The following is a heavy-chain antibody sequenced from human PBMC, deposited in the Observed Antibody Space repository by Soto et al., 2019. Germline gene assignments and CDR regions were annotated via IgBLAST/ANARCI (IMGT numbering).Heavy chain of an antibody. Sequence: GASVKVSCKASGGTFSSYAISWVRQAPGQGLEWMGGIIPIFGTANYAQKFQGRVTITADESTSTAYMELSSLRSEDTAVYYCAAGVGATTDYYYYYGMDVWGQGTTVTVSS. CDR1: GGTFSSYA. V-gene: IGHV1-69*13. D-gene: IGHD1-26*01. CDR3: AAGVGATTDYYYYYGMDV. CDR2: IIPIFGTA. J-gene: IGHJ6*02.